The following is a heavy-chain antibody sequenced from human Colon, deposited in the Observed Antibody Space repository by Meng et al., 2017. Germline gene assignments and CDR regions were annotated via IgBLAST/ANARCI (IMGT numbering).Heavy chain of an antibody. Sequence: VQLQESGPGLVRPSETLSLTYTVSGDSVSGGSFFWSWIRQPPGKGLEWIGYIYYSGSTDYNPSLKSRVTMSVDTSKNQFSLKLSSVTAVDTAVYYCARKRDGYNPFDDWGQGTLVTVSS. CDR1: GDSVSGGSFF. V-gene: IGHV4-61*01. D-gene: IGHD5-24*01. J-gene: IGHJ4*02. CDR3: ARKRDGYNPFDD. CDR2: IYYSGST.